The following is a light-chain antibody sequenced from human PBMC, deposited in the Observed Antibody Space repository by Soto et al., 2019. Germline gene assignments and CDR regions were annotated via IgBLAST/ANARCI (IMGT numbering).Light chain of an antibody. Sequence: QSVLTQPASVSGSPGQSITISCTGTSSDVGSYNLVSWYQQHPGKAPKLMLYEVSKRPPGVSNRFSGSKSGNTATLTISGLEAEDGADYYCCSYAGISPVVFGGGTKLTVL. J-gene: IGLJ2*01. V-gene: IGLV2-23*02. CDR3: CSYAGISPVV. CDR2: EVS. CDR1: SSDVGSYNL.